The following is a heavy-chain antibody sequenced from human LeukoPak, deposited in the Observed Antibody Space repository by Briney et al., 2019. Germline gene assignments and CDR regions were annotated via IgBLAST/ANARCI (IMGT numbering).Heavy chain of an antibody. D-gene: IGHD2-15*01. CDR3: TTDDLYLGYCSGGSCYY. V-gene: IGHV3-15*01. CDR2: IKSKTDGGTT. Sequence: GGSLRLSCAASGFTFSNAWMSWVRQAPGKGLEWVGRIKSKTDGGTTDYAAPVKGRFTISRDDSKNTLYLQMNSLKTEDTAVYYCTTDDLYLGYCSGGSCYYWGQGTLVTVSS. CDR1: GFTFSNAW. J-gene: IGHJ4*02.